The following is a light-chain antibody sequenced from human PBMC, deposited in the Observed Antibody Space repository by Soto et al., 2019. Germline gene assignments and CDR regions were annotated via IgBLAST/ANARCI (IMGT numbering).Light chain of an antibody. CDR3: QQYGTSPPFT. J-gene: IGKJ2*01. Sequence: ELVLMQSPGTLSLSPGERATLSCRASQSVSSSYLAWYQQKPGQAPRLLIYAASSRATGIPDRFSGSGSGTDFTLTISRLEPEDFAVYFCQQYGTSPPFTFGQGTKVDIK. CDR1: QSVSSSY. V-gene: IGKV3-20*01. CDR2: AAS.